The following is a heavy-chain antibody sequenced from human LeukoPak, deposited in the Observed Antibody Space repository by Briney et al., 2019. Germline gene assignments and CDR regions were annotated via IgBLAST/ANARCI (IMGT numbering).Heavy chain of an antibody. Sequence: GGSLRLSCAASGFTFSSYGMHWVRQAPGKGLEWVAVISYDGSNTYYADSVKGRFTISRDNAKNSLYLQMNSLRDEDTAVYYCASSGSYRFDYWGQGTLVTVSS. V-gene: IGHV3-30*03. CDR1: GFTFSSYG. J-gene: IGHJ4*02. CDR3: ASSGSYRFDY. D-gene: IGHD1-26*01. CDR2: ISYDGSNT.